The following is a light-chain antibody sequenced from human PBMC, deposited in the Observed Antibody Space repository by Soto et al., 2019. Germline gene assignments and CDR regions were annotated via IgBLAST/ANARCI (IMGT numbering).Light chain of an antibody. CDR3: QQSNSIPYT. Sequence: DIQMTQSPSSLSASVGDRVTITYRASQSISGDLNWYQQKPEKAPKILIYAAPGLQSGVPSRFSGSGSGTDFTLTISSLQPEDSSTYYCQQSNSIPYTFGQGTKVDIK. CDR1: QSISGD. V-gene: IGKV1-39*01. CDR2: AAP. J-gene: IGKJ2*01.